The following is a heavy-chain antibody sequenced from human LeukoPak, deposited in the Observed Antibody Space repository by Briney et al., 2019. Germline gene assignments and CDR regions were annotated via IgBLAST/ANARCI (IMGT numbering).Heavy chain of an antibody. CDR2: SSWNNGSI. CDR1: GFAFDDYA. CDR3: ASGGSRTSCCV. D-gene: IGHD2-2*01. J-gene: IGHJ3*01. V-gene: IGHV3-9*01. Sequence: GGSLRLSCPASGFAFDDYAMHWVRQAPGKGLEWVAGSSWNNGSIGYADSVKGRLTISRDNAKNSLSLQTTSLRAEDTALYYCASGGSRTSCCVWGQGTMVTVSS.